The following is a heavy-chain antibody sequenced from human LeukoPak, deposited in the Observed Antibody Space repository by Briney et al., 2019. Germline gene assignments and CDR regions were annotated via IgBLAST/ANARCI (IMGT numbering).Heavy chain of an antibody. D-gene: IGHD3-3*01. CDR3: ARSGYYNYYYYYGMDV. Sequence: GGSLRLSCAASGFTFSSYSMNWVRQAPGKGLVWVSHINSDGSITSYADSVKGRFTISRDNAKNTLYLQMNSLRAEDTAVYYCARSGYYNYYYYYGMDVWGQGTTVTVSS. J-gene: IGHJ6*02. CDR1: GFTFSSYS. CDR2: INSDGSIT. V-gene: IGHV3-74*01.